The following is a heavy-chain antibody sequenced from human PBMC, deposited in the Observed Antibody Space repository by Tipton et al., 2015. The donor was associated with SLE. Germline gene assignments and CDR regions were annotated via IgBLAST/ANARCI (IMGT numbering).Heavy chain of an antibody. D-gene: IGHD6-13*01. CDR3: ARERNPRSWNRESDYYYAMDV. CDR2: IESLGNNK. CDR1: GFTFSAYA. V-gene: IGHV3-30*04. Sequence: SLRLSCAPSGFTFSAYAMHWVRQAPHKGLEWVALIESLGNNKYYADSVKGRFSISRDNSKNTLYLEMNSLRPEDTAVYYCARERNPRSWNRESDYYYAMDVWGQGTTVTVSS. J-gene: IGHJ6*02.